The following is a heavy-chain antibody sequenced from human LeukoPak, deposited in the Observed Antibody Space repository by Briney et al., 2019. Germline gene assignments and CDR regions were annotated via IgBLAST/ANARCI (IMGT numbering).Heavy chain of an antibody. V-gene: IGHV4-39*07. CDR1: GGSISINTYY. J-gene: IGHJ4*02. D-gene: IGHD3-3*01. Sequence: PSETLSLTCTVSGGSISINTYYWGWIRQSPGKGLEWIASIYYSGSTYYNPSLESRVTISVDASKNQFSLKLSSVTAADTAVYYCARTSGYYGYRTLDYWGQGTLVTVSS. CDR2: IYYSGST. CDR3: ARTSGYYGYRTLDY.